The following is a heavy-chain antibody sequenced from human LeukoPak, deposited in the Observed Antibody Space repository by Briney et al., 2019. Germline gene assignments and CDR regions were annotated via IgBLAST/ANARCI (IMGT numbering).Heavy chain of an antibody. CDR2: IYTSRST. D-gene: IGHD2-2*01. CDR1: GGSISSYY. V-gene: IGHV4-4*07. Sequence: PSETLSLTCTVSGGSISSYYWSWIRQPAGKGLEWIGRIYTSRSTNYNPSLKSRVTMSVDTSKNQFSLKLSSVTAADTAVYYCARDPRDIVVVPAAIQENWFDPWGQGTLVTVSS. J-gene: IGHJ5*02. CDR3: ARDPRDIVVVPAAIQENWFDP.